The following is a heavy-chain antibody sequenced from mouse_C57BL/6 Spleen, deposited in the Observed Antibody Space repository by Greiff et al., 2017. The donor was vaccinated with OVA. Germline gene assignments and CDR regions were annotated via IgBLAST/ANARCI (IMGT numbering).Heavy chain of an antibody. D-gene: IGHD3-2*02. Sequence: VQLQQPGAELVKPGASVKLSCKASGYTFTSYWMQWVKQRPGQGLEWIGEIDPSDSYTNYNQKLKGKATLTVDTSSSTAYMQLSSLTSEDSAVYYCASAGYDYFDYWGQGTTLTVSS. J-gene: IGHJ2*01. CDR2: IDPSDSYT. V-gene: IGHV1-50*01. CDR1: GYTFTSYW. CDR3: ASAGYDYFDY.